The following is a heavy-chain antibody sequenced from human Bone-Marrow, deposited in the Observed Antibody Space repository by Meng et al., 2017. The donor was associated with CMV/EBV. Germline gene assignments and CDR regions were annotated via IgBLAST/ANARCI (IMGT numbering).Heavy chain of an antibody. CDR3: ASSPGVLVPAATVY. D-gene: IGHD2-2*01. CDR1: GGTFRSYA. Sequence: SVKVSCKASGGTFRSYAVSWVRQAPGQGLEWMGGIIPISGRVKYVQKFHGRLTISTDESTRTAYMELSSLRSEDTAVNYCASSPGVLVPAATVYWGQGTLVTVSS. J-gene: IGHJ4*02. V-gene: IGHV1-69*05. CDR2: IIPISGRV.